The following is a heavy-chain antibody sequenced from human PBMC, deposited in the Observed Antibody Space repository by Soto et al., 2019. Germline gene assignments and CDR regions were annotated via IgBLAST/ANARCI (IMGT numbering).Heavy chain of an antibody. CDR2: IYWDDDK. Sequence: QITLKESGPTLVKPTQTLTLTCTFSGFSLTTSGVGVGWICQPPGKALEWLALIYWDDDKRYSPSLKCRLTNAKETSTNQVVLTMTNMDPPDTATYFCAHRTTTVTWWFDPWGQGTLVTVSS. J-gene: IGHJ5*02. V-gene: IGHV2-5*02. CDR1: GFSLTTSGVG. CDR3: AHRTTTVTWWFDP. D-gene: IGHD4-17*01.